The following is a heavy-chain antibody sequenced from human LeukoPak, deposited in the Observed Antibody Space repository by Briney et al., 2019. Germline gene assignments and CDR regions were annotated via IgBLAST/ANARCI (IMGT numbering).Heavy chain of an antibody. Sequence: ASVKVSCKASGYTFTSYDINWVRQATGQGLEWMGWMNPNSGNTGYAQKFQGRVTMTRNTSISTAYMELSSLRSEDTAVYYCARADSSLEGIVYWGQGTLVTVSS. J-gene: IGHJ4*02. D-gene: IGHD6-19*01. V-gene: IGHV1-8*01. CDR2: MNPNSGNT. CDR1: GYTFTSYD. CDR3: ARADSSLEGIVY.